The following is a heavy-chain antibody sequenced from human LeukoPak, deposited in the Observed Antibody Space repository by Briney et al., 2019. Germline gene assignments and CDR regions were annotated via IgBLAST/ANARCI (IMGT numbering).Heavy chain of an antibody. D-gene: IGHD2-2*01. J-gene: IGHJ6*03. CDR1: GGTFSSYA. CDR2: IIPIFGTA. CDR3: ARGNIVVVPAAIYYYYYMDV. V-gene: IGHV1-69*05. Sequence: SVKVSCKASGGTFSSYAISWVRQAPGQGLEWMGGIIPIFGTANYAQKFQGRVTITTDESTSTAYMELGSLRSEDTAVYYCARGNIVVVPAAIYYYYYMDVWGKGTTVTVSS.